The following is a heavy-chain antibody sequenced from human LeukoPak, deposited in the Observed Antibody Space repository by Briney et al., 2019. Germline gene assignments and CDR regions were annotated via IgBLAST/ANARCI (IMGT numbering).Heavy chain of an antibody. Sequence: SETLSLTCNVSGGSISRGGYYWSWIRQHPGKGLEWIGDIYYRGSAYYNPSLKSRLTISVDTSKNQFSLKLSSVTAADTAVYYCARAAVPWAYCGGDCQNWSDPWGQGTLVTVSS. J-gene: IGHJ5*02. D-gene: IGHD2-21*02. CDR1: GGSISRGGYY. CDR2: IYYRGSA. CDR3: ARAAVPWAYCGGDCQNWSDP. V-gene: IGHV4-31*03.